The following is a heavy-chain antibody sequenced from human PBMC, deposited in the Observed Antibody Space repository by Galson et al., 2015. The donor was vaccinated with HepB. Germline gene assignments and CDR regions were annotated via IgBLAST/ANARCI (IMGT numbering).Heavy chain of an antibody. J-gene: IGHJ6*03. CDR3: ARRGDIQYFYMDV. CDR2: LYSGGDT. D-gene: IGHD2/OR15-2a*01. V-gene: IGHV3-53*01. Sequence: SLRLSCAASGFTVSRNYMSWARQAPGKGLEWVSVLYSGGDTYYAESVKGRFTTSRDDSKNTLYLQMNSLRAEDTAVYYCARRGDIQYFYMDVWGKGTTVTVSS. CDR1: GFTVSRNY.